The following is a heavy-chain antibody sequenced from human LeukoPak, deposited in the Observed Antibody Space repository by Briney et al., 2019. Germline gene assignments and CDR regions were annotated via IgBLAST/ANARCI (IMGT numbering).Heavy chain of an antibody. V-gene: IGHV3-23*01. D-gene: IGHD5-12*01. Sequence: GGSLRLSCAASGFTFSSYAMSWVRQAPGKGLEWVSAISGSGGSTYYADSVKGRFTISRDNSKNTLYLQMNSLRAEDTAAYYCAKRGGYDPYWYFDLWGRGTLVTVSS. CDR3: AKRGGYDPYWYFDL. J-gene: IGHJ2*01. CDR1: GFTFSSYA. CDR2: ISGSGGST.